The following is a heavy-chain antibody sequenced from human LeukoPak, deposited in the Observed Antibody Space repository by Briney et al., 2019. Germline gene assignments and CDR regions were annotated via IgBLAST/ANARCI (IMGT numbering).Heavy chain of an antibody. V-gene: IGHV3-74*03. CDR1: AFSINNFW. Sequence: PGGSLRLSCAASAFSINNFWMHWVRHGPGKGLEWVSRINKDATITTYADSVKGRFTVSRDNVKNMVYLDMNGLRGDDTAVYYCARSGIGRAFDIWGQGATVTVSS. D-gene: IGHD3-10*01. J-gene: IGHJ3*02. CDR3: ARSGIGRAFDI. CDR2: INKDATIT.